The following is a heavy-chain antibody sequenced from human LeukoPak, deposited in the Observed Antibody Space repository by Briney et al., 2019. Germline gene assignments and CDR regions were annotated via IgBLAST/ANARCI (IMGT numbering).Heavy chain of an antibody. J-gene: IGHJ3*01. CDR1: GYTFTSYT. D-gene: IGHD1-14*01. V-gene: IGHV1-3*03. Sequence: ASVKVSYKASGYTFTSYTIHWVRQAPGQSLEWMGWISVGRGDSKCSQEFQGRVTLTRDTSATTAYLEVSSPRPEDMAVYYCARERGIRDAFDFWGQGTMVTVSS. CDR2: ISVGRGDS. CDR3: ARERGIRDAFDF.